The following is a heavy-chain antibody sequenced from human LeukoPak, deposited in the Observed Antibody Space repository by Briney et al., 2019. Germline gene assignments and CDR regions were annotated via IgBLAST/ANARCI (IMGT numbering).Heavy chain of an antibody. CDR2: ISSSSSYI. J-gene: IGHJ6*02. CDR1: GFTFSSYS. CDR3: ARVVVPAATQFYYYYGMDV. Sequence: PGGSLRLSCAASGFTFSSYSMNWVRQAPGKGREWVSSISSSSSYIYYADLVKGRFTISRDNAKNSLYLQMNSLRAEDPAVYYCARVVVPAATQFYYYYGMDVWGQATTVTVSS. V-gene: IGHV3-21*01. D-gene: IGHD2-2*01.